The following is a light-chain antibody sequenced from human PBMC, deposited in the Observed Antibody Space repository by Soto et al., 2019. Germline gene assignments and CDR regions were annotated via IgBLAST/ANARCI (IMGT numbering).Light chain of an antibody. J-gene: IGLJ3*02. CDR1: SSDIGAYDY. Sequence: QSALTQPASLSGSPGQSITISCTGTSSDIGAYDYVSWFQQHPGKAPKLMISEVNNRPSGVSNRFSGSKSGNTAYLTISGLQPEDDADYYCLVYGRGGTLMFGGGTKLTVL. V-gene: IGLV2-14*01. CDR3: LVYGRGGTLM. CDR2: EVN.